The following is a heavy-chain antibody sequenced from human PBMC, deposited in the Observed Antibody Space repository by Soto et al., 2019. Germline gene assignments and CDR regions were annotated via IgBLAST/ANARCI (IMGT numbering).Heavy chain of an antibody. J-gene: IGHJ5*02. CDR3: ARDVISACGSSTSCHRWAYNSLDP. V-gene: IGHV3-30*04. CDR2: ISPDGRNE. D-gene: IGHD2-2*01. CDR1: GFTFNYYA. Sequence: QVQLVESGGGVVQPGRSLRLSCAASGFTFNYYAMHWVRQAPGKGLEWVAVISPDGRNEFYVDSVKGRFTISRDNSKNTLYLQMGSLRAEDTAVYYCARDVISACGSSTSCHRWAYNSLDPWGQGTLVTVSS.